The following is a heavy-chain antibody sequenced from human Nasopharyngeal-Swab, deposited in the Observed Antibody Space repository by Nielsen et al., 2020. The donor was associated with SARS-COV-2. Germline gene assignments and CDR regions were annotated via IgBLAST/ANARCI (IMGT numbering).Heavy chain of an antibody. CDR2: ISYDGSNK. CDR1: GFTFSSYA. V-gene: IGHV3-30*04. Sequence: GESLKISCAASGFTFSSYAMHWVRQAPGKGLEWVAVISYDGSNKYYADSVKGRFTISRDNSKNTLYLQMNSLRAEGTAVYYCAREYYYDSSGHNYYYYYGMDVWGQGTTVTVSS. D-gene: IGHD3-22*01. CDR3: AREYYYDSSGHNYYYYYGMDV. J-gene: IGHJ6*02.